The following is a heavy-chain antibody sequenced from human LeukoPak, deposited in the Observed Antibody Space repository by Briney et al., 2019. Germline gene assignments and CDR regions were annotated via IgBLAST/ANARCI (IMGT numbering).Heavy chain of an antibody. CDR1: GGSISSYY. J-gene: IGHJ4*02. D-gene: IGHD3-16*01. CDR2: IYNSGGSNSGST. CDR3: ATHAYSSPTPLWDY. V-gene: IGHV4-59*12. Sequence: SETLSLTCTVSGGSISSYYWSWIRLPPGKGLEWIGYIYNSGGSNSGSTNYSPSLKSRVTMSLDTSKNQFSLRLTSVTAADTAVYYCATHAYSSPTPLWDYWGQGTLVAVSS.